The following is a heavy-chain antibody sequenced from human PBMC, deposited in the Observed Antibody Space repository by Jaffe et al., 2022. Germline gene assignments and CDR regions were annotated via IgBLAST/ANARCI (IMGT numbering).Heavy chain of an antibody. V-gene: IGHV1-69*01. CDR3: ARDGCSSTSCRTHGSDYYYMDV. CDR2: IIPIFGTA. D-gene: IGHD2-2*01. CDR1: GGTFSSYA. J-gene: IGHJ6*03. Sequence: QVQLVQSGAEVKKPGSSVKVSCKASGGTFSSYAISWVRQAPGQGLEWMGGIIPIFGTANYAQKFQGRVTITADESTSTAYMELSSLRSEDTAVYYCARDGCSSTSCRTHGSDYYYMDVWGKGTTVTVSS.